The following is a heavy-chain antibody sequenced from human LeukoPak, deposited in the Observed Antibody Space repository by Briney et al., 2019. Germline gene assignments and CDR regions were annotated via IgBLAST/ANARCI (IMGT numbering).Heavy chain of an antibody. J-gene: IGHJ3*02. CDR1: GFTFSSYA. V-gene: IGHV3-23*01. CDR3: ASPSSAVGDAFDI. CDR2: ISGSGGST. Sequence: GRSLRLSCAASGFTFSSYAMSWVRQAPGKGLEWVSAISGSGGSTYYADSVKGRFTISRDNSKNTLYLQMNSLRAEDTAVYYCASPSSAVGDAFDIWGQGTMVTVSS. D-gene: IGHD1-26*01.